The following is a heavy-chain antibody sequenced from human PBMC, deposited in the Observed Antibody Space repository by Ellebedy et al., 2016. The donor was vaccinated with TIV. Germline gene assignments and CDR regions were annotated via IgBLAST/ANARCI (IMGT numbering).Heavy chain of an antibody. CDR1: GYTFTDYY. CDR3: AGGKIQSRYYGMDV. J-gene: IGHJ6*02. V-gene: IGHV1-2*02. Sequence: AASVKVSCKTSGYTFTDYYMHWVRQAPGQGLEGMGWIHPNSGATNYAPKFQGRVTMTRDTSISTAYMELNRLRSDDSAVYFCAGGKIQSRYYGMDVWGQGTTVAVSS. CDR2: IHPNSGAT. D-gene: IGHD5-18*01.